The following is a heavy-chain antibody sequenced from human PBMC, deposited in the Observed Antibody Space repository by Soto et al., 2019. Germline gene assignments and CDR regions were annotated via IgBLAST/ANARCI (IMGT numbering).Heavy chain of an antibody. D-gene: IGHD2-21*02. J-gene: IGHJ4*01. V-gene: IGHV4-30-4*01. CDR1: GGSFSSGDYY. CDR3: ARVPAGGNSDYFES. Sequence: SETLSLTCTVSGGSFSSGDYYWSWIRQPPGKGLEWIGYIYYTGSTYYHPSLKSRATMSVDTSKNQFSLRLSSVTAADTAVYYCARVPAGGNSDYFESWGHGTLVTVS. CDR2: IYYTGST.